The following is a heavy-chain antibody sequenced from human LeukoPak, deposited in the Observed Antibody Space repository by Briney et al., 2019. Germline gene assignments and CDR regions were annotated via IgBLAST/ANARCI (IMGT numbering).Heavy chain of an antibody. CDR2: ISGSGGST. CDR3: AKGVRGSGSYHYMDV. Sequence: PGGSLRLSCAASGFTFSSYAMSWVRQAPGKWLEWVSAISGSGGSTYYADSVKGRFTISRDNSKNTLYLQVNSLRAEDTAVYYCAKGVRGSGSYHYMDVWGKGTTVTVSS. D-gene: IGHD3-10*01. J-gene: IGHJ6*03. V-gene: IGHV3-23*01. CDR1: GFTFSSYA.